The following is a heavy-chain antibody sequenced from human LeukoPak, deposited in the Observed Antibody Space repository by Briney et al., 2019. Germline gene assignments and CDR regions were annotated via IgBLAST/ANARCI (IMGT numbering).Heavy chain of an antibody. Sequence: ASVKVSCKASGYTFTGYYMYWVRQAPGQGLEWMGWINPNSGGTNYAQKFQGRVTMTRDTSISTAYMELSRLRSDDTAVYYCARTFDWLLVFVDYWGQGTLVTVSS. CDR1: GYTFTGYY. CDR2: INPNSGGT. V-gene: IGHV1-2*02. D-gene: IGHD3-9*01. J-gene: IGHJ4*02. CDR3: ARTFDWLLVFVDY.